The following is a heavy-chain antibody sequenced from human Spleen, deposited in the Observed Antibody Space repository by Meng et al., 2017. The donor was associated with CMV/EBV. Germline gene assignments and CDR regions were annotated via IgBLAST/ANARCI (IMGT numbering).Heavy chain of an antibody. CDR1: GFTFDDYG. Sequence: GESLKISCAASGFTFDDYGMSWVRQAPGKGLEWVSGINWNGGSTGYADSVKGRFTISRDNVKNSLYLQMNSLRAEDTAVYYCARDASPVVPVAMVRYYYYPMDVWGQGTTVTVSS. CDR3: ARDASPVVPVAMVRYYYYPMDV. CDR2: INWNGGST. V-gene: IGHV3-20*04. D-gene: IGHD2-2*01. J-gene: IGHJ6*02.